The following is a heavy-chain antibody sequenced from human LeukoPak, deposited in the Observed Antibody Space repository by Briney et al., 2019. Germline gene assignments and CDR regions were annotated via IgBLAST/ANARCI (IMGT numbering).Heavy chain of an antibody. D-gene: IGHD6-6*01. CDR1: GFTFSSYG. CDR3: AKDLEYSSSSPNWFDP. J-gene: IGHJ5*02. V-gene: IGHV3-30*18. CDR2: ISYDGSNK. Sequence: GGSLRLSCAASGFTFSSYGMHWVRQAPGKGLERVAVISYDGSNKYYADSVKGRFTISRDNSKNTLYLQMNSLRAEDTAVYYCAKDLEYSSSSPNWFDPWGQGTLVTVPS.